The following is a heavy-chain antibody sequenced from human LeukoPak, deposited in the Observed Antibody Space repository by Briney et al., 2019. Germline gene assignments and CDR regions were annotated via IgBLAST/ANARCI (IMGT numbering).Heavy chain of an antibody. V-gene: IGHV1-2*02. Sequence: ASVKVSCKASGYTFTGYYMHWVRQAPGQGLEWMGWINPNSGGTNYAQKFQGRVTMTRDTSISTAYMELSRLRSDDTAVYYCARDGFSGYDMGFFDYWGQGTLVTVSS. CDR3: ARDGFSGYDMGFFDY. CDR2: INPNSGGT. D-gene: IGHD5-12*01. CDR1: GYTFTGYY. J-gene: IGHJ4*02.